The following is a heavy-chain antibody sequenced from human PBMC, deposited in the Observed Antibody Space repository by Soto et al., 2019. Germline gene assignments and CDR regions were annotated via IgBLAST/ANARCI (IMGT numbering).Heavy chain of an antibody. J-gene: IGHJ6*02. V-gene: IGHV1-2*04. CDR1: GYTFTGYY. Sequence: ASVKVSCKASGYTFTGYYMHWVRQAPGQGLEWMGWINPNSGGTNYAQKFQGWVTMTRDTSISTAYMELSRLRSDDTAVYYCARDKPFRAMIVGNYYYGMDVWGQGTTVTVSS. CDR3: ARDKPFRAMIVGNYYYGMDV. CDR2: INPNSGGT. D-gene: IGHD3-22*01.